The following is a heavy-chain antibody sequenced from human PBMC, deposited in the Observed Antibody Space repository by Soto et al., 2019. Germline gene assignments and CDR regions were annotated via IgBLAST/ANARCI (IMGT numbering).Heavy chain of an antibody. CDR2: ISAYNGNT. Sequence: AAVKVSCKASGYTFTSYGISWVRQAPGQGLEWMGWISAYNGNTNYAQKLQGRVTMTTDTSTSTAYMELRSLSSDDTAVYYCARDLRQWLLAVRVDYDYGMDVWGQGTTVTVSS. J-gene: IGHJ6*02. CDR3: ARDLRQWLLAVRVDYDYGMDV. CDR1: GYTFTSYG. D-gene: IGHD3-22*01. V-gene: IGHV1-18*04.